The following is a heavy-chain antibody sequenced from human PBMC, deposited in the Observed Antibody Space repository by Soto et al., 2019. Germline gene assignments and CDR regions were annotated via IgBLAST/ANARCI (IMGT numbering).Heavy chain of an antibody. CDR1: GFTFSSYW. V-gene: IGHV3-74*01. CDR2: INSDGSST. CDR3: AKDAYSSGWYPDY. D-gene: IGHD6-19*01. J-gene: IGHJ4*02. Sequence: GGSLRLSCAASGFTFSSYWMHWVRQAPGKGLVWVSRINSDGSSTSYADSVKGRFTISRDNAKNSLYLQMNSLRAEDTALYYCAKDAYSSGWYPDYWGQGTLVTVSS.